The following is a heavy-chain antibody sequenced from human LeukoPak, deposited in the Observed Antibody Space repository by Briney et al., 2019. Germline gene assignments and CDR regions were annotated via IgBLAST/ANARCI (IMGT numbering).Heavy chain of an antibody. D-gene: IGHD1-1*01. CDR2: ISYDGSNK. V-gene: IGHV3-30-3*01. CDR1: GFTFSSYA. CDR3: ARGTNDVGAFDI. Sequence: TGGSLRLSCAASGFTFSSYAMHWVRQAPGKGLEWVAVISYDGSNKYYADSVKGRFTISRDNSKNTLYLQMNSLRAEDTAVYYCARGTNDVGAFDIWGQGTMVTVSS. J-gene: IGHJ3*02.